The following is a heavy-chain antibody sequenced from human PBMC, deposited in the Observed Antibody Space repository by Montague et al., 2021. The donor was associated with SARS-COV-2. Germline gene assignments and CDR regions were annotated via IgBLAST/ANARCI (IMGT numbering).Heavy chain of an antibody. Sequence: SLRLSCAASGFPLTQHWMHWVRQVPGKGLVWVSRIDSAGSGTSYADSVKGRFTISRDNAKNTLYLQMNSLRAEDTAVYASLTLVGPDYWGQGTLVTVSS. V-gene: IGHV3-74*01. CDR3: LTLVGPDY. J-gene: IGHJ4*02. D-gene: IGHD2-2*01. CDR1: GFPLTQHW. CDR2: IDSAGSGT.